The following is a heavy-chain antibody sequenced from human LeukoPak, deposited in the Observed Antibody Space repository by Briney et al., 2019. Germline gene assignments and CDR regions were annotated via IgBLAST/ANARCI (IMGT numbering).Heavy chain of an antibody. CDR2: RYHSGNT. D-gene: IGHD4-17*01. CDR1: GGSISSGGYS. J-gene: IGHJ4*02. CDR3: ARLQGGDYVLDY. V-gene: IGHV4-30-2*01. Sequence: PSQTLSLTCAVSGGSISSGGYSWTWIRRPPGKGLEWIGYRYHSGNTYYNPSLKSRVTISVDTSKNQFSLKLSSVTAADTAVYYCARLQGGDYVLDYWGQGTLVTVSS.